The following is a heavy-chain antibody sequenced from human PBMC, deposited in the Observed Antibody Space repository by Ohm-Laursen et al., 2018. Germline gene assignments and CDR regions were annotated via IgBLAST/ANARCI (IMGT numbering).Heavy chain of an antibody. CDR2: MNPNSGNT. J-gene: IGHJ4*02. CDR1: GYTFTNSD. CDR3: ARGADYGDYEGY. Sequence: ASVKVSCKTSGYTFTNSDINWVRQATGQGLEWMGWMNPNSGNTGYAQKFQGRVTMTRMTSISTAYMELSSLRSEDTAVYYCARGADYGDYEGYWGQGTLVTVSS. D-gene: IGHD4-17*01. V-gene: IGHV1-8*01.